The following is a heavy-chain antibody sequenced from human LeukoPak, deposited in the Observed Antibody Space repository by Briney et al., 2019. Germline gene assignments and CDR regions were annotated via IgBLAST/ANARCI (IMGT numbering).Heavy chain of an antibody. J-gene: IGHJ3*02. D-gene: IGHD3-10*01. CDR1: GYTFTSYA. V-gene: IGHV7-4-1*02. Sequence: ASVKVSCKASGYTFTSYAMNWVRQAPGQGLEWMGWINTNTGNPTYAQDFTGRFVLSLDTSVSTAYLQISSLKAEDTAVYYCAREGEYYGSGSYHDAFDIWGQGTMVTVSS. CDR2: INTNTGNP. CDR3: AREGEYYGSGSYHDAFDI.